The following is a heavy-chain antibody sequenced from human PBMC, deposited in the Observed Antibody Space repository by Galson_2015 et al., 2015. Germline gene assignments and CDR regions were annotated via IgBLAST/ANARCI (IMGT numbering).Heavy chain of an antibody. Sequence: SLRLSCAASGFTFSSYAMHWVRQAPGKGLEWVAVISYDGSNKYYADSVKGRFTISRDNSKNTLYLQMNSLRAEDTAVYCCARSGGPAVVVPAAIDYWGQGTLVTVSS. CDR3: ARSGGPAVVVPAAIDY. D-gene: IGHD2-2*02. V-gene: IGHV3-30-3*01. J-gene: IGHJ4*02. CDR1: GFTFSSYA. CDR2: ISYDGSNK.